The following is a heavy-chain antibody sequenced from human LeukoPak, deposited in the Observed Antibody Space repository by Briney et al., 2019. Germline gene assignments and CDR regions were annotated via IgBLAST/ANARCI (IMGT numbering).Heavy chain of an antibody. J-gene: IGHJ4*02. CDR1: GYTFTGYY. CDR3: ARNGEDELPIDY. Sequence: ASVKVSCKASGYTFTGYYMHWVRQAPGQGLEWMGRINPNSGGTNYAQKFQGRVTMTRDTSISTAYMELSSLRSEDTAVYYCARNGEDELPIDYWGQGTLVTVSS. CDR2: INPNSGGT. V-gene: IGHV1-2*06. D-gene: IGHD4-17*01.